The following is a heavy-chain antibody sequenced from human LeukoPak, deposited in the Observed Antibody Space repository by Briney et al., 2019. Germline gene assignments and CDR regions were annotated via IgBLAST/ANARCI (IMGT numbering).Heavy chain of an antibody. CDR3: VSKKVVPATPFDY. V-gene: IGHV3-48*04. CDR2: ISTSSSTI. D-gene: IGHD2-15*01. J-gene: IGHJ4*02. Sequence: GGSLRLSCAASGFTFSTYSMNWVRQAPGKGLEWVSYISTSSSTIYYADSVKGRFTISRDNAKNSSYLQMNSLRAEDTAVYYCVSKKVVPATPFDYWGQGTLVTVSS. CDR1: GFTFSTYS.